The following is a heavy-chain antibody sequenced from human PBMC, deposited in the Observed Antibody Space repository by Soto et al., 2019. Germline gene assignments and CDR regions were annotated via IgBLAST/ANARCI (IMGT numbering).Heavy chain of an antibody. D-gene: IGHD3-16*01. V-gene: IGHV3-23*01. J-gene: IGHJ6*02. Sequence: LLESGGGLVQPGGSLRLSCAASRFTFSTYAMTWVRQAPGKGLEWVSSISGRGGSTYYADSVKGRLTLSRDNSKNTLFLQMNSLRVEDTAVYYCAKTESRGTFYYYAMDVWGQGTTVTVSS. CDR3: AKTESRGTFYYYAMDV. CDR1: RFTFSTYA. CDR2: ISGRGGST.